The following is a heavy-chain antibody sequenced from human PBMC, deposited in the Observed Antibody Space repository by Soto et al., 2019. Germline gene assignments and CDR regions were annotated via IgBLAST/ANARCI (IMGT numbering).Heavy chain of an antibody. CDR1: GYTFTGYY. V-gene: IGHV1-2*02. Sequence: ASVKVSCKASGYTFTGYYMHWVRQAPGQGLEWMGIINPSSGGTNYAQKFQGRVTMTRDKSTSTAYMELSRLRSDDTAVYYCAVDIVVVPADRDSFDYWGQGTLVTVSS. CDR3: AVDIVVVPADRDSFDY. D-gene: IGHD2-2*03. CDR2: INPSSGGT. J-gene: IGHJ4*02.